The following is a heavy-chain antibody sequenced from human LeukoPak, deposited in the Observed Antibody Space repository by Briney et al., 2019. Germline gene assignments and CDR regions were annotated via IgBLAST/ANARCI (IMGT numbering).Heavy chain of an antibody. D-gene: IGHD6-19*01. V-gene: IGHV4-39*07. CDR2: IYYSGST. CDR1: GGSISSSSYY. Sequence: KTSETLSLTCTVSGGSISSSSYYWGWIRQPPGKGLEWIGSIYYSGSTYYNPSLKSRVTISVDTSKNQFSLKLSSVTAADTAVYYCAGVHSGWYFDYWGQGTLVTVSS. CDR3: AGVHSGWYFDY. J-gene: IGHJ4*02.